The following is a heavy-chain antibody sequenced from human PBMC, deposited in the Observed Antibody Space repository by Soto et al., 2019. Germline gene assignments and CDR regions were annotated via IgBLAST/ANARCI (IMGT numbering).Heavy chain of an antibody. CDR3: ARVRREYDNSGPVDY. CDR1: GDSISSGFYF. J-gene: IGHJ4*02. D-gene: IGHD3-22*01. V-gene: IGHV4-39*07. Sequence: SETLSLTCTVSGDSISSGFYFWGWVRQPPGKGLEWIGTIYYSGSTYYTPSLKSRVTMSVDRSRNQFSLKLNSVTAADTAVYYCARVRREYDNSGPVDYWGQGTLVTVSS. CDR2: IYYSGST.